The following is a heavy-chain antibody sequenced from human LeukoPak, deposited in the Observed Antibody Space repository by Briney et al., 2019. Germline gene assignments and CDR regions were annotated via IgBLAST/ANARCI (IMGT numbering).Heavy chain of an antibody. CDR3: ARVKNYYDSSGYYWAPGKYYFDY. V-gene: IGHV4-34*01. CDR2: INHSGST. J-gene: IGHJ4*02. CDR1: GGSFSGYY. D-gene: IGHD3-22*01. Sequence: SETLSLTCAVYGGSFSGYYWSWIRQPPGKGLEWIGEINHSGSTNYNPSLKSRVTISVDTSKNQFSLKLSSVTAGDTAVYYCARVKNYYDSSGYYWAPGKYYFDYWGQGTLVTVSS.